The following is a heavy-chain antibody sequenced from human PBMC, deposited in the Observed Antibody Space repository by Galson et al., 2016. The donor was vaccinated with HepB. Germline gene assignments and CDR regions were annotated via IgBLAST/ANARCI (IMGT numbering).Heavy chain of an antibody. V-gene: IGHV4-31*03. CDR3: AREVLRVGATSYFDY. J-gene: IGHJ4*02. CDR1: GGSISSGGYS. CDR2: IYYSGST. D-gene: IGHD1-26*01. Sequence: TLSLTCTVSGGSISSGGYSWSWIRQHPWKGLEWIGYIYYSGSTYYNPSLKSRVTISVDTSKNQFSLKLSSVTAADTAVYYCAREVLRVGATSYFDYWGQGTLVTVSS.